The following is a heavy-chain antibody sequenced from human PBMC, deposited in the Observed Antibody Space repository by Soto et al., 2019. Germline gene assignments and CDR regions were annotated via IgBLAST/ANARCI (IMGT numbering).Heavy chain of an antibody. CDR3: AKDPTVTTLFYYYMDV. J-gene: IGHJ6*03. CDR2: ISYDGSNK. Sequence: QVQLVESGGGVVQPGRSLRLSCAASGFTFSSYGMHWVRQAPGKVLEWVAVISYDGSNKYYADSVKGRFTISRDNSKNTLYLQMNSLRAEDTTVYYCAKDPTVTTLFYYYMDVWGKGTTVTVSS. D-gene: IGHD4-17*01. CDR1: GFTFSSYG. V-gene: IGHV3-30*18.